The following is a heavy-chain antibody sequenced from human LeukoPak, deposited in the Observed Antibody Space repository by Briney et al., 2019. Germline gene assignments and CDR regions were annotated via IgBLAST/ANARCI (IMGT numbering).Heavy chain of an antibody. CDR3: ARGYCSSTSCYDTDY. Sequence: GGSLRLSCAASGFTFSSYAMHWVRQAPGKGLEWVAVISYDGSNKYYADFVKGRFTISRDNSKNTLYLQMNSPRAEDTAVYYCARGYCSSTSCYDTDYWGQGTLVTVSS. J-gene: IGHJ4*02. V-gene: IGHV3-30-3*01. CDR1: GFTFSSYA. D-gene: IGHD2-2*01. CDR2: ISYDGSNK.